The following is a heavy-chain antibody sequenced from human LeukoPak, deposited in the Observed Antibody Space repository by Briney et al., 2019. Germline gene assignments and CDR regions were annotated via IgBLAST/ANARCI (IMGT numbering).Heavy chain of an antibody. V-gene: IGHV4-30-4*01. Sequence: SETLSLTCTVSGGSISSGDYYRSWIRQPPGKGLECIGYIYYSGSSYYNPSLESRVTISADKSKNQVSLKLTSVTAADTAVYYCARLSVIVGAALEYYYYYMDVWGQGTTVTVSS. CDR3: ARLSVIVGAALEYYYYYMDV. CDR2: IYYSGSS. J-gene: IGHJ6*03. CDR1: GGSISSGDYY. D-gene: IGHD1-26*01.